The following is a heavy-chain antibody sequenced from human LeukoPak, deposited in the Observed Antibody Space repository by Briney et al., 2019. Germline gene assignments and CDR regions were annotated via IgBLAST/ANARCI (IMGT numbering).Heavy chain of an antibody. CDR3: ARQHCSGGSCYGMDV. Sequence: SETLSLTCTVSGGSISSYYWSWIRQPPGKGLEWIGYIYYSGSTNYNPSLKSRVTISVDTSKSQFSLKLSSVTAAGTAVYYCARQHCSGGSCYGMDVWGQGTTVTVSS. CDR1: GGSISSYY. J-gene: IGHJ6*02. V-gene: IGHV4-59*08. D-gene: IGHD2-15*01. CDR2: IYYSGST.